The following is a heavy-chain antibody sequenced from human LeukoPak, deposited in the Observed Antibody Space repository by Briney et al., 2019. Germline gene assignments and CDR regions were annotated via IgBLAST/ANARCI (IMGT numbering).Heavy chain of an antibody. V-gene: IGHV4-30-4*07. Sequence: SETLSLICAVSGGSISGGGYSWSWIRQPPGKGLEWIGYIYYSGSTYYNPSLKSRVTISVDTSKNQFSLKLSSVTAADTAVYYCARDNGGSDWNYVFHYWGQGTLVTVSS. CDR2: IYYSGST. CDR1: GGSISGGGYS. D-gene: IGHD1-7*01. CDR3: ARDNGGSDWNYVFHY. J-gene: IGHJ4*02.